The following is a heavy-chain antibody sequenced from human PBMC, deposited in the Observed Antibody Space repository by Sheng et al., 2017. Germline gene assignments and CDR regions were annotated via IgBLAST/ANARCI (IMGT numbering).Heavy chain of an antibody. CDR1: GGSFSGYY. Sequence: QVQLQQWGAGLLKPSETLSLTCAVYGGSFSGYYWSWIRQPPGKGLEWIGEINHSGSTNYNPSLKSRVTISVDTSKNQFSLKLSSVTAADTAVYYCARVPPYYHDSSGYYFHRGDAFDIWGQGTMVTV. CDR3: ARVPPYYHDSSGYYFHRGDAFDI. D-gene: IGHD3-22*01. J-gene: IGHJ3*02. CDR2: INHSGST. V-gene: IGHV4-34*01.